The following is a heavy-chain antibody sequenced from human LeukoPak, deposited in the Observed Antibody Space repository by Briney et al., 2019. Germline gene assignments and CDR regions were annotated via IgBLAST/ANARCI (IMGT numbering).Heavy chain of an antibody. V-gene: IGHV4-34*03. Sequence: PSETLSLTCAVYGGSLSGYYWSWIRQPPGKGLEWIGYIYHSGSTHYNPSLKSRVTISVDRSKNQFSLKLSSVTAADTAVYYCTGQIKGEFYGEPQSWGQGTLVTVSS. J-gene: IGHJ4*02. CDR1: GGSLSGYY. CDR2: IYHSGST. CDR3: TGQIKGEFYGEPQS. D-gene: IGHD3-10*01.